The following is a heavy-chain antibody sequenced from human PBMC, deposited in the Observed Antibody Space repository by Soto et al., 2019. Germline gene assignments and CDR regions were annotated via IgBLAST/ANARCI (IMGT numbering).Heavy chain of an antibody. CDR2: IYYSGST. D-gene: IGHD4-17*01. Sequence: SETLSLTCTVSGGSIRSYYWSWIRQPPGKGLEWIGYIYYSGSTNYNPSLKSRVTISVDTSKSQFSLKLSSVTAADTAVYYCARGLISVSDYSGGWYYFDSLGQGTQVTV. CDR3: ARGLISVSDYSGGWYYFDS. CDR1: GGSIRSYY. J-gene: IGHJ4*02. V-gene: IGHV4-59*12.